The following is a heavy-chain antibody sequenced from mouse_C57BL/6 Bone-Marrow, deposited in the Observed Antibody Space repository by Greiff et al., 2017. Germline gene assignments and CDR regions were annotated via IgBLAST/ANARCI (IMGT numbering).Heavy chain of an antibody. CDR2: SRNKANDYTT. CDR3: ARDAWKGDWDDYYAMNY. V-gene: IGHV7-1*01. J-gene: IGHJ4*01. D-gene: IGHD4-1*01. Sequence: EVNVVESGGGLVQSGRSLRLSCATSGFTFSDFYMEWVRQAPGKGLEWIAASRNKANDYTTEYSASVKGRFIVSRDTSQSILYLQMNALRAEDTAIYYCARDAWKGDWDDYYAMNYWGQGTSVTVSS. CDR1: GFTFSDFY.